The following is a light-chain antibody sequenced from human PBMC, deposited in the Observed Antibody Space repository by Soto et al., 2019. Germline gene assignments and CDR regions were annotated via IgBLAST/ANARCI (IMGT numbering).Light chain of an antibody. CDR1: QGIYNY. V-gene: IGKV1-27*01. CDR2: AAS. CDR3: QKYNSALWT. Sequence: DIQMTQSPSSLSASVGGRVTITCRASQGIYNYLAWYQQKPGKVPKLLICAASTLQSGVPSRFSGSGSETDFTLTISSLQPEDVATYYCQKYNSALWTFGQGTKVEIK. J-gene: IGKJ1*01.